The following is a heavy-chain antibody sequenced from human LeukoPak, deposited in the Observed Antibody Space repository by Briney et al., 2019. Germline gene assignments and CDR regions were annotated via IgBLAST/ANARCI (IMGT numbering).Heavy chain of an antibody. CDR2: IYYSGST. Sequence: PSETLTLTCTVSGDSINSYYWSWIRQPPGKGLEWIGYIYYSGSTKYSPSIKSRVTISVDTSKNQFSLKLSSVTAADTAVYYCARSLRGYRLATDYGGEGTLVTVSS. J-gene: IGHJ4*02. CDR3: ARSLRGYRLATDY. V-gene: IGHV4-59*08. CDR1: GDSINSYY. D-gene: IGHD5-18*01.